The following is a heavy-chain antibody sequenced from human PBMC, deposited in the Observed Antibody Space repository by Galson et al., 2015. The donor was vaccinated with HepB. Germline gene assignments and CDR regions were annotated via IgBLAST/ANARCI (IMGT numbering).Heavy chain of an antibody. Sequence: PVKVSCKDSGYSITELAIHWVRQAPVKGLEWVGGFDPEDGEIKYAQKFQGRVTMTEDTSTGTAYMALSSLRSDDAAVYYCTPCSPTYYFHTSPLCDAFDVWGPGTKVTVSS. CDR3: TPCSPTYYFHTSPLCDAFDV. V-gene: IGHV1-24*01. CDR2: FDPEDGEI. CDR1: GYSITELA. J-gene: IGHJ3*01. D-gene: IGHD3-22*01.